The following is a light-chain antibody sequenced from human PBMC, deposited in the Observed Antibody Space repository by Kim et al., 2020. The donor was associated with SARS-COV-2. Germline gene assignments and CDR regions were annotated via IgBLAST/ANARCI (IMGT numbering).Light chain of an antibody. CDR1: QSVSSTY. V-gene: IGKV3-20*01. CDR3: QQYGSSPTWT. Sequence: PGERATLSCRASQSVSSTYVAWYQQRPGQAPKVLIHSASSRATGVPDRFSGSGSGTDFTLTISRLEPEDFAVYYCQQYGSSPTWTFGQGTKVDIK. CDR2: SAS. J-gene: IGKJ1*01.